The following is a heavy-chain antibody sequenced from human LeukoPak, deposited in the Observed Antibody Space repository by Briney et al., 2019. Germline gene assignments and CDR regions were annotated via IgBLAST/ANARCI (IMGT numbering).Heavy chain of an antibody. Sequence: QSGGSLRLSCAASGFTFRNYGMSWVRQAPGKGLEWVSAISGDAADIFYADSAKGRFTISRDNSKNTLYLQLNSLRAEDTAIYYCATYRQVLLPFESWGQGTLVTVSS. V-gene: IGHV3-23*01. J-gene: IGHJ4*02. CDR3: ATYRQVLLPFES. D-gene: IGHD2-8*02. CDR2: ISGDAADI. CDR1: GFTFRNYG.